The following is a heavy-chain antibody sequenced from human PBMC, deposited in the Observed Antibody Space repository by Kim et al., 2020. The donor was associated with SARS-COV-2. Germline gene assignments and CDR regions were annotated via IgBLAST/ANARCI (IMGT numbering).Heavy chain of an antibody. CDR1: GFTFSSYA. Sequence: GGSLRLSCAASGFTFSSYAMHWVRQAPGKGLEWVAVISYDGSNKYYADSVKGRFTISRDNSKNTLYLQMNSLRAEDTAVYYCARDCSQVWQQLFGIDPELDYWGQGTLVTVSS. CDR2: ISYDGSNK. V-gene: IGHV3-30*04. J-gene: IGHJ4*02. CDR3: ARDCSQVWQQLFGIDPELDY. D-gene: IGHD6-13*01.